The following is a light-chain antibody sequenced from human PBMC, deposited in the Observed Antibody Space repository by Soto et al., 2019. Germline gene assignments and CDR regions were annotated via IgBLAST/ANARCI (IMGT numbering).Light chain of an antibody. Sequence: QSALTQPASVSGSPGQSITISCTGTSSNVGSYKLVSWYQQHPGKAPKLMIFEVNKRPSGVSNRFSGSKSGNTASLTISGLKVQDEAHYYCCSPGASPKYVSGNGTKVTVL. CDR1: SSNVGSYKL. CDR3: CSPGASPKYV. CDR2: EVN. J-gene: IGLJ1*01. V-gene: IGLV2-23*02.